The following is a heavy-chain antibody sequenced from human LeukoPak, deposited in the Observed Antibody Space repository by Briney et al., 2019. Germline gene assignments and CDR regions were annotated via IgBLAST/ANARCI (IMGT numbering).Heavy chain of an antibody. J-gene: IGHJ4*02. V-gene: IGHV3-23*01. CDR2: ISGSGGST. CDR1: GFTFSSYA. CDR3: AKDFDGDLIAVADY. Sequence: GGSLRLSCAASGFTFSSYAMRWVRQPPGKGLEWVSAISGSGGSTYYGDSVKGRLTISRDNSKNTLHLQMNSLRAEDAAVYYCAKDFDGDLIAVADYWGQGTLVTVSS. D-gene: IGHD6-19*01.